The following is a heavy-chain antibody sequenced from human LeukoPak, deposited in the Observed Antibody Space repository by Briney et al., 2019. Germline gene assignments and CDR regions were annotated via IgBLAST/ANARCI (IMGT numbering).Heavy chain of an antibody. J-gene: IGHJ3*02. Sequence: PGGSLRLSCAASGFTFSSYSMNWVRQAPGKGLEWVSSISSSSSYIYYADSVKGPFTISRDNAKNSLYLQMNSLRAEDTAVYYCATDAIAAAGTVGAFDIWGQGTMVTVSS. D-gene: IGHD6-13*01. CDR2: ISSSSSYI. CDR1: GFTFSSYS. V-gene: IGHV3-21*01. CDR3: ATDAIAAAGTVGAFDI.